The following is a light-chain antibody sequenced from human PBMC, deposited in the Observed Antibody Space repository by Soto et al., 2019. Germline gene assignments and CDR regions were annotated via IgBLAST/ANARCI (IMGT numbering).Light chain of an antibody. CDR1: SSDVGGYKY. V-gene: IGLV2-14*03. CDR2: DAS. J-gene: IGLJ2*01. Sequence: QSALTQPASVSGSPGQSITISCTGTSSDVGGYKYVSWYQQHPGKAPKLIIYDASNRPSGVSNRFYGSKSGNTASLTISGLQAEDEADYYCSSYTTSGTLVFGGGTKLTVL. CDR3: SSYTTSGTLV.